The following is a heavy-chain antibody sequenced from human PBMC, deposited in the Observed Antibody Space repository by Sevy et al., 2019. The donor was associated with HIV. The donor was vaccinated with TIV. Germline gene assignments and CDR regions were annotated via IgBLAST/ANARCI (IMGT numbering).Heavy chain of an antibody. Sequence: GGSLRLSCAASGFTFSTYEMYWVRQAPRKGLEWVSYISSSGSTIYYADSVKGRFTISRDSAKNSLYLQMNSLRAEDTAVYYCARGAWGGIDYWGQGTLVTVSS. CDR2: ISSSGSTI. J-gene: IGHJ4*02. CDR1: GFTFSTYE. D-gene: IGHD3-16*01. CDR3: ARGAWGGIDY. V-gene: IGHV3-48*03.